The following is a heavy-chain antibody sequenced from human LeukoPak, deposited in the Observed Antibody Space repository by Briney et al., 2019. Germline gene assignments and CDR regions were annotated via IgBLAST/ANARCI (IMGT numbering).Heavy chain of an antibody. Sequence: GGSLRLSCAASGFTFSAYGMHWVRQAPGKGLEWVAFIRYDGTNKYYADSVKGRFTISRDNAKNTLYLQMNSLRAEDTAVYYCARGATYAYYQDYWGQGTLVTVSS. V-gene: IGHV3-30*02. D-gene: IGHD1-26*01. CDR1: GFTFSAYG. CDR3: ARGATYAYYQDY. J-gene: IGHJ4*02. CDR2: IRYDGTNK.